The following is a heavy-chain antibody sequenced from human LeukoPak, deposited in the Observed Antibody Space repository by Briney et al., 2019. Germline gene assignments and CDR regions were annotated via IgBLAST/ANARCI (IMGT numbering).Heavy chain of an antibody. CDR1: GFIVSSNY. Sequence: GGSLRLSCAASGFIVSSNYMSWVRQAPGKGLEWVSVIYNGGTTQYADSVKGRFTISRDDSRSTLYLQMNSLRAEDTAVNYCARTNYGDYPFDYWGQGTLVTVSS. V-gene: IGHV3-53*01. CDR3: ARTNYGDYPFDY. D-gene: IGHD4-17*01. CDR2: IYNGGTT. J-gene: IGHJ4*02.